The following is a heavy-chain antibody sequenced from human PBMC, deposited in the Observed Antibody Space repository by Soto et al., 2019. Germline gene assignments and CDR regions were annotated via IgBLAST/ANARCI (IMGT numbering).Heavy chain of an antibody. CDR1: GYTLTRYS. J-gene: IGHJ4*02. CDR3: ARGGTPIDY. V-gene: IGHV1-3*01. CDR2: INAGNGNT. D-gene: IGHD3-16*01. Sequence: ASVKVSCKASGYTLTRYSIHWVRQAPGQRLEWMGWINAGNGNTNYAQNFQGRVTMTTDTSTSTAYMELRSLRSDDTAVYYCARGGTPIDYRGQGTLVTVSS.